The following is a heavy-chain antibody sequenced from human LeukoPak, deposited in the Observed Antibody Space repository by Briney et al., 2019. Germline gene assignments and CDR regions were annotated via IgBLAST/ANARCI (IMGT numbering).Heavy chain of an antibody. D-gene: IGHD2-2*01. CDR1: GGTFSSYA. CDR3: ARDVRVVVPAAIGYYYYYYMDV. Sequence: SVKVSCKASGGTFSSYAISWVRQAPGQGLEWMGGIIPIFGTANYAQKFQGRVTITADESTSTAYMELSSLRSEDTAGYYCARDVRVVVPAAIGYYYYYYMDVWGKGTTVTVSS. V-gene: IGHV1-69*13. CDR2: IIPIFGTA. J-gene: IGHJ6*03.